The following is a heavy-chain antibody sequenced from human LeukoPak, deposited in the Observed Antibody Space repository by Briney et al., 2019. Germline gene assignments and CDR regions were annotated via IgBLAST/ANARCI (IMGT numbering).Heavy chain of an antibody. CDR2: IYYSGST. J-gene: IGHJ4*02. Sequence: NPSETLSLTCTVSGGSISSGDYYWSWIRQPPGKGLEWIGYIYYSGSTYYNPSLKSRVTISVDTSKNQFSLKQSSVTAADTPVYHCATKYSGSYSLDSWGQGTLVTVSS. CDR1: GGSISSGDYY. V-gene: IGHV4-30-4*08. D-gene: IGHD1-26*01. CDR3: ATKYSGSYSLDS.